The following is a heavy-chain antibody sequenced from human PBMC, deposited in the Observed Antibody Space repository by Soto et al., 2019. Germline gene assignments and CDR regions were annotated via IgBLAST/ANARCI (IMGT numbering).Heavy chain of an antibody. D-gene: IGHD3-10*01. CDR2: IIPIFGTA. CDR1: GGTFSSYA. J-gene: IGHJ6*02. CDR3: ARHYYGSGSPPYGMDV. Sequence: ASVKVSCKASGGTFSSYAISWVRQAPGQGLEWMGGIIPIFGTANYAQKFQGRVTITADESMSTAYMELSSLRSEDTAVYYCARHYYGSGSPPYGMDVWGQGTTVTVSS. V-gene: IGHV1-69*13.